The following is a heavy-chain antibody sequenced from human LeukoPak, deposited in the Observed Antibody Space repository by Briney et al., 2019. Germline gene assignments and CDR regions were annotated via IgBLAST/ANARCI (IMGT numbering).Heavy chain of an antibody. Sequence: GGSLRLSCAASGFTFSSYSMNWVRQAPGKGLEWVSSISSSSSYIYYADSVKGRFTISRDNAKNSLYLQMNSLRAEDTAVCYCARSGGDSEYWYFDLWGRGTLVTVSS. J-gene: IGHJ2*01. CDR3: ARSGGDSEYWYFDL. CDR2: ISSSSSYI. V-gene: IGHV3-21*01. D-gene: IGHD4-23*01. CDR1: GFTFSSYS.